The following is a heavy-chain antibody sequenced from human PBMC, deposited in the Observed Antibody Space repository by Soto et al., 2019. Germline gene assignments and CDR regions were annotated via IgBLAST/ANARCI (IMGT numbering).Heavy chain of an antibody. CDR2: ISYDGSNK. D-gene: IGHD6-6*01. J-gene: IGHJ4*02. V-gene: IGHV3-30*03. Sequence: PGGSLRLSCGASGFTFISYGMRWVRQAPGKGLEWVAVISYDGSNKYYADSVKGRFTISRDNSKNTLYLQMNSLRAEDTAVYYCATRGSSSSGGFDYWGQGTLVTVA. CDR3: ATRGSSSSGGFDY. CDR1: GFTFISYG.